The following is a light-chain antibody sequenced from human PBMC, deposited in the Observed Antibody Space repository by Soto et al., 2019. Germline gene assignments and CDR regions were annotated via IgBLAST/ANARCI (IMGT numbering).Light chain of an antibody. CDR3: QQYYHSPRT. Sequence: EIVLTQSPGTLSLSPGERATISCRASQRVSSRYFAWFQQRPGQVPRLLIFGSSSRAPGIPDRFSGSGSGTDVTLTIIRLEPEDFGVYYCQQYYHSPRTFGQGTKVEIK. CDR1: QRVSSRY. V-gene: IGKV3-20*01. J-gene: IGKJ1*01. CDR2: GSS.